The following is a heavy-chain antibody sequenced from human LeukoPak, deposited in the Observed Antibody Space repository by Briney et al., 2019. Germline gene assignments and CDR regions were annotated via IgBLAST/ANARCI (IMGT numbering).Heavy chain of an antibody. CDR1: GFTFSSYG. V-gene: IGHV3-30*03. CDR2: ISYDGSNK. D-gene: IGHD3-10*01. J-gene: IGHJ6*02. Sequence: GGSLRLSCAASGFTFSSYGMHWVRQAPGKGLEWVAVISYDGSNKYYADSVKGRFTISRDNSKNTLYLQMNSLRAEDTAVYYCATPDTMVRGDYYYYYYGMDVWGQGTTVTVSS. CDR3: ATPDTMVRGDYYYYYYGMDV.